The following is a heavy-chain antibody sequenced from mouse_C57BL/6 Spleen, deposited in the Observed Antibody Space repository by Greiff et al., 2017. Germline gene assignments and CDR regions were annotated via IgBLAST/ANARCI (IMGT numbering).Heavy chain of an antibody. J-gene: IGHJ4*01. V-gene: IGHV1-62-2*01. D-gene: IGHD2-5*01. Sequence: QVQLKQSGAELVKPGASVKLSCKASGYTFTEYTIHWVKQRSGQGLEWIGWFYPGSGSIKYNEKFKDKATLTADKSSSTVYMELSRLTSEDSAVYFCARHEMAYYSKGPYAMDYWGQGTSVTVSS. CDR1: GYTFTEYT. CDR3: ARHEMAYYSKGPYAMDY. CDR2: FYPGSGSI.